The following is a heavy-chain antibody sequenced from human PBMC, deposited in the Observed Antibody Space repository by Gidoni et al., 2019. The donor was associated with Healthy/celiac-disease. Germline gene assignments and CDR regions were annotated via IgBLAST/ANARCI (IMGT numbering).Heavy chain of an antibody. CDR1: GFTFSSYA. Sequence: EVQLLESGGGLVQPGGSLRLSCAASGFTFSSYAMSWVRQAPGKGLEWVSAISGSGGSTYYADSVKGRFTISRDNSKNTLYLQMNSLRAEDTAVYYCARQLVRGLGAFDIWGQGTMVTVSS. J-gene: IGHJ3*02. CDR2: ISGSGGST. V-gene: IGHV3-23*01. CDR3: ARQLVRGLGAFDI. D-gene: IGHD6-13*01.